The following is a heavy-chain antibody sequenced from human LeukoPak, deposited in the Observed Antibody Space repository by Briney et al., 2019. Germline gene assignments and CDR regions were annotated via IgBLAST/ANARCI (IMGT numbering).Heavy chain of an antibody. CDR1: GYSFTSYW. V-gene: IGHV5-51*01. D-gene: IGHD2-2*01. CDR3: ARLLPGHDTVGVPPAFFDY. J-gene: IGHJ4*02. Sequence: EESLKISCKGSGYSFTSYWIGWARQMPGKGLEWMGIIYPGDSDTRYSPSFQGQVTISADKSLSTAYLQWSSLKASDTAMYYCARLLPGHDTVGVPPAFFDYWGQGTLVTVSS. CDR2: IYPGDSDT.